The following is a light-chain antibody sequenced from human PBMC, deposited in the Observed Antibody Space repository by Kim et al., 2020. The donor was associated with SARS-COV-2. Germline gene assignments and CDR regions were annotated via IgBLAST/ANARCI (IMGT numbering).Light chain of an antibody. J-gene: IGKJ4*01. Sequence: ATLICKSSRSVFYSSNNNNYLAWYPQTPGQPPKLLIYWASTRESGVPDRFSGSGSGTDFTLTISSLQAEDVAVYYCQQYYSTPLTFGGGTKVDIK. CDR2: WAS. CDR3: QQYYSTPLT. V-gene: IGKV4-1*01. CDR1: RSVFYSSNNNNY.